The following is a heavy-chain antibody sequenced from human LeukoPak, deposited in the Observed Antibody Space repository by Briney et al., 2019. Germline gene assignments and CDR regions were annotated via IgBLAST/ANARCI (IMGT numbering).Heavy chain of an antibody. D-gene: IGHD2/OR15-2a*01. V-gene: IGHV4-4*07. CDR3: ARDFSSKNWFDT. Sequence: PSETLSLTCTVFGGSITTYSWSWIRQPAGSGLEWIGCFYSSGSTDYNPSLKSRVTMSVDTSKNQVSLKLSSVTAADTAIYYCARDFSSKNWFDTWGQGTLVTVSS. J-gene: IGHJ5*02. CDR2: FYSSGST. CDR1: GGSITTYS.